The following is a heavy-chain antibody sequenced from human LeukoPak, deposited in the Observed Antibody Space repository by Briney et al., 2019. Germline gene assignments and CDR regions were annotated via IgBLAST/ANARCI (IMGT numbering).Heavy chain of an antibody. J-gene: IGHJ4*02. CDR2: IYYTGST. CDR3: ARVYQSAEYYFDY. D-gene: IGHD2-2*01. Sequence: PSETLSLTCTVSGGSIDSYYWSWIRQPPGQGLECIGYIYYTGSTEYHPSLKSRVTISLDTSKNQFSLKLTSVTAADTAVYYCARVYQSAEYYFDYWGQGNLVSVSS. V-gene: IGHV4-59*01. CDR1: GGSIDSYY.